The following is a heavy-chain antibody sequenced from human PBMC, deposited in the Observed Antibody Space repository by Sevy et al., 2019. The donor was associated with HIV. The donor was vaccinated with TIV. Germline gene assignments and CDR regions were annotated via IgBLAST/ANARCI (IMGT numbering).Heavy chain of an antibody. CDR3: ARMDIAVAGSYTFDY. J-gene: IGHJ4*02. Sequence: SQILSLTCTVSGGSISSSSYYWGWIRQPPGKGLEWIGSIYYSGSTNYNPSLKSRVTISVDTSKNQFSLKLSSVTAADTAVYYCARMDIAVAGSYTFDYWGQGTLVTVSS. V-gene: IGHV4-39*01. CDR2: IYYSGST. CDR1: GGSISSSSYY. D-gene: IGHD6-19*01.